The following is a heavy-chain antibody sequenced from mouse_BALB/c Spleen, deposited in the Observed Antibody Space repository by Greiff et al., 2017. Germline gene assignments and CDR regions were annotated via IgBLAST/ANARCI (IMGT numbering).Heavy chain of an antibody. J-gene: IGHJ4*01. CDR1: GFNIKDTY. CDR3: ARCYDGYYNYAMDY. CDR2: IDPANGNT. D-gene: IGHD2-3*01. Sequence: VQLQQSGAELVKPGASVKLSCTASGFNIKDTYMHWVKQRPEQGLEWIGRIDPANGNTKYDPKFQGKATITADTSSNTAYLQLSSLTSEDTAVYYCARCYDGYYNYAMDYWGQGTSVTVSS. V-gene: IGHV14-3*02.